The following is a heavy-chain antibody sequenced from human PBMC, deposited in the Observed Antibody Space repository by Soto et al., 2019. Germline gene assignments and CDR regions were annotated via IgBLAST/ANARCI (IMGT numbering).Heavy chain of an antibody. CDR3: ARDRDGVPAGTLSYHYGMEV. Sequence: PSETLSLTCTVSGDSVSSGSYYWTWIRQSPGKGLEWIGYITYSVDTIINTSFKSRVTISVETSKNQFALKLRSVTAADTAVYYCARDRDGVPAGTLSYHYGMEVWGQGTTVTVSS. V-gene: IGHV4-61*01. CDR1: GDSVSSGSYY. J-gene: IGHJ6*02. D-gene: IGHD2-2*01. CDR2: ITYSVDT.